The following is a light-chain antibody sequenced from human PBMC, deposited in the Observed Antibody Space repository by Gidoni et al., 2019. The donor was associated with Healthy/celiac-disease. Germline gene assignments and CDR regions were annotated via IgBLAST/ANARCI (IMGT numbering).Light chain of an antibody. J-gene: IGLJ2*01. CDR1: ISDVGAYNY. CDR3: SSYTSSSTLV. CDR2: DVS. Sequence: QSALTQAASVSGSPGQSITISCTGTISDVGAYNYVSWYQQHPGKAPKLMIYDVSNRPSGVSNRFSGSKSGNTASLTISGLQAEDEADYYCSSYTSSSTLVFGGGTKLTVL. V-gene: IGLV2-14*01.